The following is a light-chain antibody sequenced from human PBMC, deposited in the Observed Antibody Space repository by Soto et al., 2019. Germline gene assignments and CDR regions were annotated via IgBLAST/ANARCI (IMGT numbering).Light chain of an antibody. Sequence: DIQMTQSPSSVSASVGDRVTITCRASQHVSSWLAWFQHKPGKAPKSLIYAASSLQSGVPSRFRGSGSGTHFTLTISRLQPEDFATYYCQQTNIFPYTFGQGTKLEIK. CDR2: AAS. J-gene: IGKJ2*01. V-gene: IGKV1-12*01. CDR3: QQTNIFPYT. CDR1: QHVSSW.